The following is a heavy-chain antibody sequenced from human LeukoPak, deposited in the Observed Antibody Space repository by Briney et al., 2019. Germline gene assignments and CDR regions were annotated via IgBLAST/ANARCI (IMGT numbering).Heavy chain of an antibody. CDR3: AKNRYQLPILLLFQH. CDR2: MSGIGRST. Sequence: GGSQRLSRAASGLTFSSYAMRWARHAPGKGMEWVSAMSGIGRSTYYADTAKGRFAISRDNAKNPLYLQMNSLTAEPTAVYYCAKNRYQLPILLLFQHWGQGTLLSVSS. J-gene: IGHJ1*01. D-gene: IGHD2-2*01. CDR1: GLTFSSYA. V-gene: IGHV3-23*01.